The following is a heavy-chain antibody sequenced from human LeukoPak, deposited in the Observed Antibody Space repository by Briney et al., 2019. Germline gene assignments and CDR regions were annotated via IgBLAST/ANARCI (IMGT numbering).Heavy chain of an antibody. CDR1: GFTFSSYD. CDR3: AKGASIHVTGPDY. V-gene: IGHV3-30*18. Sequence: GGSLRLSCAASGFTFSSYDMHWVRQAPGKGLEWVAVISYDGSNKYYADSVKGRFTISRDNSKNTLYLQMNSLRAEDTAVYYCAKGASIHVTGPDYWGPGILVTVSS. CDR2: ISYDGSNK. J-gene: IGHJ4*02. D-gene: IGHD3-9*01.